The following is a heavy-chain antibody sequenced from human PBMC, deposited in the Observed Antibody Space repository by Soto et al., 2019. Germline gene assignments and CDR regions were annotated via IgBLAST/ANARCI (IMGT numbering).Heavy chain of an antibody. V-gene: IGHV4-34*01. D-gene: IGHD4-17*01. CDR3: ATYGATGHY. CDR1: GGSFSGYS. CDR2: INYTGTA. J-gene: IGHJ4*02. Sequence: SETLSLTCAVYGGSFSGYSWSWIRQPPGRGLEWIGEINYTGTATYNPSLTSRVTISMDTSKNQFSLRLSSVAAADTGIYYCATYGATGHYWGQGTPVTVSS.